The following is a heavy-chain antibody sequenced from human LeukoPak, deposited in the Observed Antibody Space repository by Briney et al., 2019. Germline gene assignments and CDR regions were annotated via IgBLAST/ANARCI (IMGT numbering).Heavy chain of an antibody. V-gene: IGHV3-23*01. Sequence: AGGTLRLSCTASGFTFSNSAMGWVRQAPGRGLEWVSAISASGTATFYADSVKGRFTISRDNAKNSLYLQMNSLRAEDTAVYYCARRAGYYPGWGQGTLVTVSS. CDR3: ARRAGYYPG. CDR1: GFTFSNSA. D-gene: IGHD3-9*01. CDR2: ISASGTAT. J-gene: IGHJ4*02.